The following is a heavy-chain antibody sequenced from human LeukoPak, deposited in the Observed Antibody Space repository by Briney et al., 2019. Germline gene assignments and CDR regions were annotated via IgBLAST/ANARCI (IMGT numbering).Heavy chain of an antibody. CDR2: IGTAGDT. CDR1: GFTFSSYD. Sequence: RSGGSLRLSCAASGFTFSSYDMHWVRQATGKGLEWVSAIGTAGDTYYPGSVKGRFTISRDNAKNSLYLQMNSLRAEDTAVYYCARRGDYYDSSGYYSSSLDFDYWGQGTLVTVSS. CDR3: ARRGDYYDSSGYYSSSLDFDY. J-gene: IGHJ4*02. V-gene: IGHV3-13*01. D-gene: IGHD3-22*01.